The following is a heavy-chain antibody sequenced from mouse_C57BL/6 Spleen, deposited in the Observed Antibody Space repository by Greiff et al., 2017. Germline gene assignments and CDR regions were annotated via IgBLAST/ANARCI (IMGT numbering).Heavy chain of an antibody. Sequence: EVKLMESGGDLVKPGGSLKLSCAASGFTFSSYGMSWVRQTPDKRLEWVATISSGGSYTYYPDSVKGRFTISRDNAKNTLYLQMSSLKSEDTAMYYCARRGDPMITFDYWGQGTTLTVSS. CDR1: GFTFSSYG. D-gene: IGHD2-4*01. CDR2: ISSGGSYT. CDR3: ARRGDPMITFDY. V-gene: IGHV5-6*02. J-gene: IGHJ2*01.